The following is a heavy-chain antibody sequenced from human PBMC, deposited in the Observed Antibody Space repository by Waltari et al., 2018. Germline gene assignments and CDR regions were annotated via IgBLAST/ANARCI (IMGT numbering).Heavy chain of an antibody. V-gene: IGHV3-7*01. CDR1: GFTFSRYW. CDR2: INYDGRQK. Sequence: EVQLVESGGGLVQPGGSLRLSCGASGFTFSRYWMSWVRQTPGKGLEWGANINYDGRQKYYVDSVKGRFTISRDNAKNSVYLQMNSLRVEDTAVYYCAKSRGFEYWGQGALITVSS. CDR3: AKSRGFEY. J-gene: IGHJ4*02. D-gene: IGHD2-2*01.